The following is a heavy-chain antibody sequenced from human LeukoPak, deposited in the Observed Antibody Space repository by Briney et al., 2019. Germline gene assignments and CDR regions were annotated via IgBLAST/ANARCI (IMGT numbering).Heavy chain of an antibody. D-gene: IGHD3-10*01. CDR1: GGSISSYY. V-gene: IGHV4-59*01. CDR3: ASGAYYYGSGTGWFDP. J-gene: IGHJ5*02. CDR2: IYCSGST. Sequence: ETLSLTCTVSGGSISSYYWSWIRQPPGKGLEWIGYIYCSGSTNYNPSLTSRVTISVDTSKNQFSLKLSSVTAADTAVYYCASGAYYYGSGTGWFDPWGQGTLVTVSS.